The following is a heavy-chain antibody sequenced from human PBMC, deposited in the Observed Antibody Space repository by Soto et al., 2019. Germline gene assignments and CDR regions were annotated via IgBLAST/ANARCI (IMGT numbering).Heavy chain of an antibody. CDR2: IYPGDSGT. V-gene: IGHV5-51*01. CDR3: ARWVVVDATDYYYGMDV. Sequence: GESLKISCKGPGYSFTSYWIGWVRQMPGKGLEWMGIIYPGDSGTRYSPSFQGQVTISADKSISTAYLQWSSLKASDTAMYYCARWVVVDATDYYYGMDVWGQGTTVTVS. J-gene: IGHJ6*02. D-gene: IGHD2-15*01. CDR1: GYSFTSYW.